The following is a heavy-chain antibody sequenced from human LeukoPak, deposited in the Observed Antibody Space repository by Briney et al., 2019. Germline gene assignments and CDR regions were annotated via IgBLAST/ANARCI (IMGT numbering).Heavy chain of an antibody. J-gene: IGHJ4*02. D-gene: IGHD3-9*01. CDR1: GGSISSYY. V-gene: IGHV4-59*08. CDR2: IYYSGST. Sequence: SETLSLTCTVSGGSISSYYWSWIRQPPGKGLVWIGYIYYSGSTNYNPSLKSRVTISVDTSKNQFSLKLSSVTAADTAVYYCARLRYFDWFQNPYYFDYWGQGTLVTVSS. CDR3: ARLRYFDWFQNPYYFDY.